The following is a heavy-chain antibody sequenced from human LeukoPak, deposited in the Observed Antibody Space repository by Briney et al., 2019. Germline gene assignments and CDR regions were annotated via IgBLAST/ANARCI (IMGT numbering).Heavy chain of an antibody. V-gene: IGHV3-30*02. CDR1: GFTFSSYG. CDR2: IRYDGSNK. J-gene: IGHJ6*03. D-gene: IGHD3-3*01. CDR3: AKDSLRFFGNYYMDV. Sequence: PGGSLRLSCAASGFTFSSYGMHWVRQAPGKGLEWVAFIRYDGSNKYYADSVKGRFTISRDNSKNTLYLQMNSLRAEDTAVYYCAKDSLRFFGNYYMDVWGKGTTVTVSS.